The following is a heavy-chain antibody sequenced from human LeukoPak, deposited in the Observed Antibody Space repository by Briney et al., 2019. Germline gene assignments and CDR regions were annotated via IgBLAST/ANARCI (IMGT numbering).Heavy chain of an antibody. CDR1: GGTFSSYA. CDR3: ARAESRDGSGSYYSLAYYYYGMDV. J-gene: IGHJ6*02. D-gene: IGHD3-10*01. V-gene: IGHV1-69*01. Sequence: SVKVSCKASGGTFSSYAISWVRQAPGQGLEWMGGIIPIFGTANYAQKFQGRVTITADESTSTAYMELSSLRSEDTAVYYCARAESRDGSGSYYSLAYYYYGMDVWGQGTTVTVSS. CDR2: IIPIFGTA.